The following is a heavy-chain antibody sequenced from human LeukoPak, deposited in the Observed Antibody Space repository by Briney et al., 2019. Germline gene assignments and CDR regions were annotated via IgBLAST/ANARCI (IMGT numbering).Heavy chain of an antibody. CDR3: AGGRGNYPPPPYDYYGMDV. CDR2: IYYSGST. D-gene: IGHD1-26*01. Sequence: SETLSLTCTVSGGSISSYYWSWIGQPPGKGLEWIGYIYYSGSTNYNPPLKSRVTISVDTSKNQFSLKLNSVTAADTAVYYCAGGRGNYPPPPYDYYGMDVWGQGTTVTVSS. J-gene: IGHJ6*02. CDR1: GGSISSYY. V-gene: IGHV4-59*08.